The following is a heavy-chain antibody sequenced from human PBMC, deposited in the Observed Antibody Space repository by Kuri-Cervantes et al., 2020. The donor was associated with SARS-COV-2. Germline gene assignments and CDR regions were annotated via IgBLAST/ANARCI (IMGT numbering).Heavy chain of an antibody. V-gene: IGHV3-48*01. CDR1: GFTFDDYG. CDR3: ASLHDAFDI. J-gene: IGHJ3*02. Sequence: GESLKISCAASGFTFDDYGMSWVRQAPGKGLEWVSYISSSSSTIYYADSVKGRFTISRDNAKNSLYLQMNSLRAEDTAVYYCASLHDAFDIWGQGTMVTVSS. CDR2: ISSSSSTI.